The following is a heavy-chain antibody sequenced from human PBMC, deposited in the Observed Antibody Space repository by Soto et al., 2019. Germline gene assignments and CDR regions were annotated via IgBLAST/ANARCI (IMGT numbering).Heavy chain of an antibody. CDR2: IKRDGSTT. V-gene: IGHV3-74*01. J-gene: IGHJ6*02. D-gene: IGHD3-22*01. CDR1: GFTFSDYW. Sequence: GGSLRLSCAASGFTFSDYWMHWVRQAPGKGLEWVSRIKRDGSTTNYADSVKGRFTISRDNAKNSLYLQMNSLRDEDTAVYYCARVGCGYYYDSSGYYAWWLLGMDVWGQGTTVTVSS. CDR3: ARVGCGYYYDSSGYYAWWLLGMDV.